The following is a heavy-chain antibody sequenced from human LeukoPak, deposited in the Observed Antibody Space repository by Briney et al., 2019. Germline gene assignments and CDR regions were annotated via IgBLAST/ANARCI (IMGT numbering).Heavy chain of an antibody. Sequence: ASVKVSCKASGYTFTSYGISWVRQAPGQGLEWMGWISAYNGNTNYAQKLQGRVTMTTDTSTSTAYMELRSLRSEDTAVYYCARDSGYDSSGYFDYWGQGTLVTVSS. CDR3: ARDSGYDSSGYFDY. D-gene: IGHD3-22*01. CDR2: ISAYNGNT. V-gene: IGHV1-18*01. CDR1: GYTFTSYG. J-gene: IGHJ4*02.